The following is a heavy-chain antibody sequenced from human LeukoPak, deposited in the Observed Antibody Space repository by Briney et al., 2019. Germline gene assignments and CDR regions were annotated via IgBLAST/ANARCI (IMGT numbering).Heavy chain of an antibody. V-gene: IGHV3-23*01. J-gene: IGHJ6*03. Sequence: GSLRLSCAASGFAFSNFAMSWVRPAPGKGLEWVSAMSGSGDGTYYADSVKGRFTISRDNSKNTLYLQMNSLRAEDTAVYYCAKMMGQRLYDYCMDVWGKGTTVTVSS. CDR1: GFAFSNFA. D-gene: IGHD3-16*01. CDR3: AKMMGQRLYDYCMDV. CDR2: MSGSGDGT.